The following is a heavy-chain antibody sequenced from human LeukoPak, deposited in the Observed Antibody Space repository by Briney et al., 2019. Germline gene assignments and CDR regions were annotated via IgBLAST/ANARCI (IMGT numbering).Heavy chain of an antibody. CDR2: VNHSGRT. D-gene: IGHD3-3*01. V-gene: IGHV4-34*01. CDR1: GGSFSDYW. CDR3: ASTRITIFGVVTPIDY. J-gene: IGHJ4*02. Sequence: SETLSLTCAVYGGSFSDYWWTWIRQSPGKGLEWIGEVNHSGRTNYNPSLKSRVSISVDTSKNQFSLKLSSVTAADTAVYYCASTRITIFGVVTPIDYWGQGTLVTVSS.